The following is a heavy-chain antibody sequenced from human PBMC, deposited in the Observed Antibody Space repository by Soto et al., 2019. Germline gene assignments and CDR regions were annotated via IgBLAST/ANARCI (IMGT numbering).Heavy chain of an antibody. CDR3: AGMATFGSLNWFDP. Sequence: ASVKVSCKASGYSFTNNDVSWVRQATGQGLEWMGWMNPGSGDTGYAQKFQGRVTMTRDISIATAYMELSSLRSDDTAIYYCAGMATFGSLNWFDPWGQGTLVTVSS. CDR2: MNPGSGDT. J-gene: IGHJ5*02. D-gene: IGHD3-16*01. CDR1: GYSFTNND. V-gene: IGHV1-8*01.